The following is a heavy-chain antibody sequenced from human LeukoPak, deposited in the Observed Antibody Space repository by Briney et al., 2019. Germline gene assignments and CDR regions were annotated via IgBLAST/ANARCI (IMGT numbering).Heavy chain of an antibody. CDR3: ARCLRNAPMVYDY. J-gene: IGHJ4*02. CDR1: GFTFSSYW. V-gene: IGHV3-74*01. CDR2: INSDGSST. Sequence: PGGSPRLSCAASGFTFSSYWMHWVRQAPGKGLVWVSRINSDGSSTSYADSVKGRFTISRDNAKNTLYLQMNSLRAEDTAVYYCARCLRNAPMVYDYWGQGTLVTVSS. D-gene: IGHD3-10*01.